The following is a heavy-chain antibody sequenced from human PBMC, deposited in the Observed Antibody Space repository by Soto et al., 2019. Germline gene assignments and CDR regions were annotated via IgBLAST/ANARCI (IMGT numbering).Heavy chain of an antibody. CDR1: GFTFSSYD. V-gene: IGHV3-33*01. CDR2: IWYDGSNK. D-gene: IGHD2-15*01. Sequence: LRRSCAASGFTFSSYDMHWVRQAPGKGLEWVAVIWYDGSNKYYADSVKGRFTISRDNSKNTLYLQMNSLRAEDTAVYYCARDFSRQIVVVAATDAFDIWGQGTMVTVSS. CDR3: ARDFSRQIVVVAATDAFDI. J-gene: IGHJ3*02.